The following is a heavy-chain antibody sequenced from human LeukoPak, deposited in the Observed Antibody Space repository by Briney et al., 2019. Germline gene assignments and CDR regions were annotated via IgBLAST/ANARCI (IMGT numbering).Heavy chain of an antibody. CDR2: ISHSGST. D-gene: IGHD6-19*01. CDR3: ARISGSGWFFDC. V-gene: IGHV4-59*01. J-gene: IGHJ4*02. CDR1: GGSISNYY. Sequence: SETLSLTCTVSGGSISNYYWNWARQFPGKGLEWIGYISHSGSTNYSPSLESRVTISVDTSKNHFSLKLRSVTAADTAVYYCARISGSGWFFDCWGQGTLVTVFS.